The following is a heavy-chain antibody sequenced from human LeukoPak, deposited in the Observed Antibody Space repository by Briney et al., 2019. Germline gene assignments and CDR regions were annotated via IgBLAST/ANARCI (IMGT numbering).Heavy chain of an antibody. CDR3: TRGSGWYPDY. CDR1: GFTFSSYG. D-gene: IGHD6-19*01. J-gene: IGHJ4*02. CDR2: IWYDGSNK. V-gene: IGHV3-33*03. Sequence: GGSLRLSCAASGFTFSSYGMHWVRQAPGKGLEWVAVIWYDGSNKYYADSVKGRFTIFRDNAKNSLYLQMNSLRVEDTAVFYCTRGSGWYPDYWGQGTLVTVSS.